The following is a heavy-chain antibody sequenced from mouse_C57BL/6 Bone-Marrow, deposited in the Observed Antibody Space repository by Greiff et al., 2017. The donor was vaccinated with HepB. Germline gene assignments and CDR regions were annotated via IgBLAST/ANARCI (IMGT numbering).Heavy chain of an antibody. D-gene: IGHD1-1*01. V-gene: IGHV1-4*01. CDR1: GYTFTSYT. Sequence: VMLVESGAELARPGASVKMSCKASGYTFTSYTMHWVKQRPGQGLEWIGYINPSSGYTKYNQKFKDKATLTADKSSSTAYMQLSSLTSEDSAVYYCARVTTVDFDYWGQGTTLTVSS. J-gene: IGHJ2*01. CDR2: INPSSGYT. CDR3: ARVTTVDFDY.